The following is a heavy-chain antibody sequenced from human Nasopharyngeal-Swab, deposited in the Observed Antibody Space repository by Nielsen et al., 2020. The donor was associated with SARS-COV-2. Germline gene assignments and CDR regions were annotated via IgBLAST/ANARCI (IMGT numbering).Heavy chain of an antibody. Sequence: GESLMISCAASGFTFSSYAMSWVRQAPGKGLEWVSAISGSGGSTYYADSVKGRFTISRDNSKNTLYLQMNSLRAEDTAVYYCAKRPTGSTFGDWGQGTLVTVSS. V-gene: IGHV3-23*01. CDR3: AKRPTGSTFGD. CDR2: ISGSGGST. CDR1: GFTFSSYA. D-gene: IGHD3-16*01. J-gene: IGHJ4*02.